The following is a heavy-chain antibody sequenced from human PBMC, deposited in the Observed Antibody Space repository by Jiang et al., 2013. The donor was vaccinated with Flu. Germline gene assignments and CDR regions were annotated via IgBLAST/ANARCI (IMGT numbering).Heavy chain of an antibody. V-gene: IGHV4-34*01. CDR3: AKSGRGAQLWTYLS. CDR1: GGSFNGYY. CDR2: ISHSGST. J-gene: IGHJ4*02. Sequence: LKPSETLSLTCAVYGGSFNGYYWNWIRQSPGKGLEWIGQISHSGSTDYNPSLESRVTMSVDTSKNQFSLELRSVTAADTALYYCAKSGRGAQLWTYLSWGQGTLVTVSS. D-gene: IGHD5-24*01.